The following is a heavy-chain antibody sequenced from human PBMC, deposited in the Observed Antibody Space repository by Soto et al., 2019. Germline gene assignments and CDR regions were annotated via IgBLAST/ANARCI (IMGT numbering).Heavy chain of an antibody. Sequence: ETLSLTCTVYGGSFSGYYWSWIRQPPGKGLEWIGEINHSGSTNYNPSLKSRVTISVDTSKSQFSLKLSSVTAADTAVYYCARDSVYYYYYGMDVWGQGTTVTVSS. CDR3: ARDSVYYYYYGMDV. J-gene: IGHJ6*02. V-gene: IGHV4-34*01. D-gene: IGHD3-10*01. CDR2: INHSGST. CDR1: GGSFSGYY.